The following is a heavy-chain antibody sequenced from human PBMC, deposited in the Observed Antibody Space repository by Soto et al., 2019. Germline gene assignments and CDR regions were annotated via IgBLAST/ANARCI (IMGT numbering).Heavy chain of an antibody. J-gene: IGHJ4*02. Sequence: QITLKESGPTLVRPTQTLTLTCAFSGFSLSTSGVGVGWIRQPPGKALEWLAVIYWDDSKHYSPSLRSRLTITKDSSKRQLVLTLTNMDPTDTCKYYCAHKGPEDGPLDYWGQGTVVTVSS. CDR2: IYWDDSK. CDR3: AHKGPEDGPLDY. V-gene: IGHV2-5*02. CDR1: GFSLSTSGVG.